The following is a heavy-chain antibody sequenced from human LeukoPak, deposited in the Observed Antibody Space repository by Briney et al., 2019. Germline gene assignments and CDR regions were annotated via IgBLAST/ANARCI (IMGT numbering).Heavy chain of an antibody. CDR3: ARDRSSRRWSDAFDL. CDR1: GFTFSDYG. CDR2: ISINGGST. J-gene: IGHJ3*01. D-gene: IGHD3-10*01. V-gene: IGHV3-64*01. Sequence: GGSLRLSCAASGFTFSDYGMHWVRQAPGKGLQYLSGISINGGSTYYVNSVRGRVTISRDNSNNPLFLQMDSLSIEDMGVYYCARDRSSRRWSDAFDLWGQGTTVIVSS.